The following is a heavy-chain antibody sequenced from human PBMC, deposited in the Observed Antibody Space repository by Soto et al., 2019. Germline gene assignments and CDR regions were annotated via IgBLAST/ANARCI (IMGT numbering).Heavy chain of an antibody. CDR3: AKDRWGRFLEWNPIDY. V-gene: IGHV3-23*01. CDR2: ISGSGGST. J-gene: IGHJ4*02. CDR1: GFTFSSYA. Sequence: GRSLRLSCAASGFTFSSYAMSWVRQAPGKGLEWVSAISGSGGSTYYADSVKGRFTISRDNSKNTLYLQMNSLRAEDTAVYYCAKDRWGRFLEWNPIDYWGQGTLVTVSS. D-gene: IGHD3-3*01.